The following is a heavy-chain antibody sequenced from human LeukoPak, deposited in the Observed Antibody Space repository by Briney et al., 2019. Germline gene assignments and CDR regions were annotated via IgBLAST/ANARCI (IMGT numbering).Heavy chain of an antibody. Sequence: SETLSLTCTVSGGSIRSYFWSWIRQPAGKGLEWIGRIYTSGSTNYNPSLKSRVTMSVDTSKNQFSLKLSSVTAADTAVYYCAREGYCSGGTCYDYYYMDVWGKGTTVTISS. V-gene: IGHV4-4*07. J-gene: IGHJ6*03. CDR3: AREGYCSGGTCYDYYYMDV. CDR1: GGSIRSYF. D-gene: IGHD2-15*01. CDR2: IYTSGST.